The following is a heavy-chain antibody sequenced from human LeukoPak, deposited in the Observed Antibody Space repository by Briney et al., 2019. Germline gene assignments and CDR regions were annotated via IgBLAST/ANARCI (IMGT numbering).Heavy chain of an antibody. CDR2: IYPGDSDT. V-gene: IGHV5-51*01. CDR3: ARGYPSSSYDY. CDR1: GYSFTNYW. J-gene: IGHJ4*02. D-gene: IGHD6-6*01. Sequence: GESLKISCKASGYSFTNYWIAWVRQMPGKGLEWMGIIYPGDSDTRYSPSFQGQVTISADKSITTAYLQWRSLKASDTAMYYCARGYPSSSYDYWGQGTLVTVSS.